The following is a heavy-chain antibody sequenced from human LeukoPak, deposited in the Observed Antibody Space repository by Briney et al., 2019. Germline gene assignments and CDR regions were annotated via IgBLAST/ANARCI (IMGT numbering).Heavy chain of an antibody. J-gene: IGHJ4*02. Sequence: GGSLRLSCAASGFTFRSYSMNWARQAPGKGLEWVSYITSGSSPIYYADSVKGRFTISRDNAKNSLYLQMNSLRDEDTAVYYCARRAYGDDSFDYWGQGTLVTVSS. CDR3: ARRAYGDDSFDY. D-gene: IGHD4-17*01. CDR2: ITSGSSPI. V-gene: IGHV3-48*02. CDR1: GFTFRSYS.